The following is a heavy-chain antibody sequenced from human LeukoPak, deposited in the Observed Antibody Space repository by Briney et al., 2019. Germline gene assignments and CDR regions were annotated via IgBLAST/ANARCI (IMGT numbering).Heavy chain of an antibody. CDR3: ARVASYAFDI. J-gene: IGHJ3*02. V-gene: IGHV3-7*01. Sequence: GGSLRLSCAASGFTFSDYYMSWIRQAPGEGLEWVANINQDGSQKYYVDSVMGRFTVSRDNDNNSLYLQVNSLRAEDRAVYYWARVASYAFDIWGQGKMVTVSS. CDR2: INQDGSQK. D-gene: IGHD6-6*01. CDR1: GFTFSDYY.